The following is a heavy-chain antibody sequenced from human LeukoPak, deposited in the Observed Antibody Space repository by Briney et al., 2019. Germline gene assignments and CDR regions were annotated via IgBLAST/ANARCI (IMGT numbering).Heavy chain of an antibody. V-gene: IGHV4-34*01. Sequence: SETLSLTCAVYGGSFSGYYWSWIRQPPGKGLEWIGEINHSGSTNYNPSLKSRVTISVDTSKNQFSLKLSSVTAADTAVYYCARAMVRGVSLGGWFDPWGQGTPVTVSS. J-gene: IGHJ5*02. CDR2: INHSGST. CDR3: ARAMVRGVSLGGWFDP. D-gene: IGHD3-10*01. CDR1: GGSFSGYY.